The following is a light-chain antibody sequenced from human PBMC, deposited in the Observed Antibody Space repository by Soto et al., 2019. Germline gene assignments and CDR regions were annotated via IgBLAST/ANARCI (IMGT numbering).Light chain of an antibody. J-gene: IGLJ3*02. CDR1: SGYSNYK. V-gene: IGLV9-49*01. CDR3: GTDRAGGTNCVSWV. Sequence: QSVLTQPPSASASLGASVTLTCTLSSGYSNYKVDWYQQSPGKGPRFVMRVGTGGILGAKGDGIPDRFSVLGSGLNRYLTINNIQEEDESDYYCGTDRAGGTNCVSWVFGGGTKVTVL. CDR2: VGTGGILG.